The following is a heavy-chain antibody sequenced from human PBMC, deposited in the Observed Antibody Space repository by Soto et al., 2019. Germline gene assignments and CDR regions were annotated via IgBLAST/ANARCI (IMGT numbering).Heavy chain of an antibody. D-gene: IGHD2-2*01. CDR1: GFTFSSYW. CDR3: ARAVGPLGYCSSTSCYYYYYYGMDV. J-gene: IGHJ6*02. CDR2: IKQDGSEK. Sequence: GGSLRLSCAASGFTFSSYWRSWVRQAPGKGLEWVANIKQDGSEKYYVDSVKGRFTISRDNAKNSLYLQMNSLRAEDTAVYYCARAVGPLGYCSSTSCYYYYYYGMDVWGQGTPVTVSS. V-gene: IGHV3-7*03.